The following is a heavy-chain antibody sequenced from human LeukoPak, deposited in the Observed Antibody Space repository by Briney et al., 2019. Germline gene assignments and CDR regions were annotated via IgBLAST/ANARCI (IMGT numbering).Heavy chain of an antibody. CDR3: ATGQRSGYDSYFDY. J-gene: IGHJ4*02. Sequence: SVKVSCKASGYTFTGYYMLWVRQAPGQPLEWMGWINPNSGGTKYAQKFQARGTMTRDPSTSSAYMVPSTLRSDDTAVCSGATGQRSGYDSYFDYWGQGTLVTVSS. CDR1: GYTFTGYY. D-gene: IGHD5-12*01. V-gene: IGHV1-2*02. CDR2: INPNSGGT.